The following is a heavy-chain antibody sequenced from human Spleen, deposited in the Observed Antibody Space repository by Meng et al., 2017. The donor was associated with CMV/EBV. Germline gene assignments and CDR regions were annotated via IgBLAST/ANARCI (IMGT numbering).Heavy chain of an antibody. Sequence: SGFTFSSYAMAWVRQGPAKGLEWVAFIWYDGSNKDYADSVKGRFTISRDNSKNTLNLQMNSLRAEDTAVYYCAKAGGDSSGYYRFQHWGQGTLVTVSS. V-gene: IGHV3-30*02. D-gene: IGHD3-22*01. CDR2: IWYDGSNK. J-gene: IGHJ1*01. CDR1: GFTFSSYA. CDR3: AKAGGDSSGYYRFQH.